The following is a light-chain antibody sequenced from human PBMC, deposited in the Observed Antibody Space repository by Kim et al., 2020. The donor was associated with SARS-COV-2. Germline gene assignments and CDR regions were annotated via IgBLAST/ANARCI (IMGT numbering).Light chain of an antibody. CDR2: DGR. CDR1: SSDIGTYNS. CDR3: SSYTTSTTWV. V-gene: IGLV2-14*03. Sequence: GQSITISCTGTSSDIGTYNSVSWFHQLPGRVPRLIIYDGRSRPSGVASRFSGPKSGDTASLTISGLQAEDEADYYCSSYTTSTTWVFGGGTKLTVL. J-gene: IGLJ3*02.